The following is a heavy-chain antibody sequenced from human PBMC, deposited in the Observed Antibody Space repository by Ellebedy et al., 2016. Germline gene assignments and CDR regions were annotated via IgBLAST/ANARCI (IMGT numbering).Heavy chain of an antibody. J-gene: IGHJ4*02. V-gene: IGHV3-23*01. CDR2: INADSDDT. CDR1: GFTFRNFF. CDR3: RQGHYADY. Sequence: GESLKISXVASGFTFRNFFMSWVRQAPGKGLEWVSTINADSDDTRLADSVKGRFTVSRDNPRKTVYLRMNSLRIEDTARYYCRQGHYADYWGQGTRVTVSS.